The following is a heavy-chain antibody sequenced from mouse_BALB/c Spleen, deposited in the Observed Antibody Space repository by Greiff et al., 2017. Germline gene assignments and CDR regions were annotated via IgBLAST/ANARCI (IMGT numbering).Heavy chain of an antibody. J-gene: IGHJ3*01. V-gene: IGHV5-17*02. CDR2: ISSGSSTI. CDR1: GFTFSSFG. D-gene: IGHD1-1*01. CDR3: ARGRGSSLAWFAY. Sequence: EVKLEESGGGLVQPGGSRKLSCAASGFTFSSFGMHWVRQAPEKGLEWVAYISSGSSTIYYADTVKGRFTISRDNPKNTLFLQMTSLRSEDTAMYYCARGRGSSLAWFAYWGQGTLVTVSA.